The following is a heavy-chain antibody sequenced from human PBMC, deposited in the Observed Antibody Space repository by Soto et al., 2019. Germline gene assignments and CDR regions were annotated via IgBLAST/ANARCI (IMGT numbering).Heavy chain of an antibody. CDR1: GASIKGGDNF. J-gene: IGHJ4*03. Sequence: SETLSLSCSVSGASIKGGDNFCTGIRQRAGRGLEWIGYIYRDGATYYNPSLKSRVSLSVDTSKNEFSLRVTSVTAADTAIYSCARHEYREVVERIDDGGRGTLVT. CDR2: IYRDGAT. D-gene: IGHD1-1*01. V-gene: IGHV4-31*02. CDR3: ARHEYREVVERIDD.